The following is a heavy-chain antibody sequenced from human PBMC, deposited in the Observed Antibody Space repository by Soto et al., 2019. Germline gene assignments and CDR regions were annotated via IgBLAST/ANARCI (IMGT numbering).Heavy chain of an antibody. Sequence: PGGSLRLSCAASGFTFSSYAMSWVRQAPGKGLEWVSAISGSGGSTYYADSVKGRFTISRDNSKNTLYLQMNSLRAEDTAVYYCAKAGPNCSGGSCYLFANYWGQGTLVTVSS. CDR3: AKAGPNCSGGSCYLFANY. J-gene: IGHJ4*02. CDR1: GFTFSSYA. D-gene: IGHD2-15*01. V-gene: IGHV3-23*01. CDR2: ISGSGGST.